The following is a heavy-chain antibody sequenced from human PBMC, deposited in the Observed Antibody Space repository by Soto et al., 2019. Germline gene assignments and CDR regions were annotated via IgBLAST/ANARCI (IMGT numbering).Heavy chain of an antibody. CDR3: ARDVGIGSAPFDA. V-gene: IGHV4-59*01. D-gene: IGHD2-2*03. CDR1: GDSITSYY. CDR2: IYYRGST. Sequence: QVQLQESGPGLVKPSETLSLTCTVSGDSITSYYWCWIRQPPGKALEWIGYIYYRGSTDNNPSLKSRVIISLDPAKKQFSLKLKSVTAADTAVYYCARDVGIGSAPFDAWGQGTMVSVSA. J-gene: IGHJ3*01.